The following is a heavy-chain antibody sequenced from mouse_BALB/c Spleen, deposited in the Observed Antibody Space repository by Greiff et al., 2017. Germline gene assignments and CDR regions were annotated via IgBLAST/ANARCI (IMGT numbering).Heavy chain of an antibody. D-gene: IGHD2-14*01. CDR2: IDPENGNT. CDR1: GFNIKDYY. J-gene: IGHJ4*01. Sequence: VQLQQSGAELVRPGALVKLSCKASGFNIKDYYMHWVKQRPEQGLEWIGWIDPENGNTIYDPKFQGKASITADTSSNTAYLQLSSLTSEDTAVYYCAVGDMYRASVYYAMEYWGQGTSVTVSS. CDR3: AVGDMYRASVYYAMEY. V-gene: IGHV14-1*02.